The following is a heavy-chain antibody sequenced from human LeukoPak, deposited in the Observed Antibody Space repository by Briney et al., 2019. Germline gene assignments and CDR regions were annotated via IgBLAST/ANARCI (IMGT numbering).Heavy chain of an antibody. J-gene: IGHJ3*02. CDR3: AKIGTVVPAAIGAFDI. CDR2: ISYDATNK. Sequence: GGSLRLSCAASGFAFNSYALHWVRQAPGKGLEWVAVISYDATNKYYTDSVKGRFTISRDNSKNTLYLQMNSLRAEDTAVYYCAKIGTVVPAAIGAFDIWAKGQWSPSLQ. D-gene: IGHD2-2*02. V-gene: IGHV3-30-3*02. CDR1: GFAFNSYA.